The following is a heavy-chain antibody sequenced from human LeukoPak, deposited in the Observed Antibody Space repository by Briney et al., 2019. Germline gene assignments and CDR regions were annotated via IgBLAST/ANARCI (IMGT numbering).Heavy chain of an antibody. J-gene: IGHJ4*02. CDR3: ARRLDSSMEGVY. CDR1: GXTLSSYS. D-gene: IGHD6-6*01. CDR2: IINSSSYI. Sequence: GGSLRLSRAASGXTLSSYSVNWVRQAPRKGGGWFTCIINSSSYIIYAASVKGRFTISRDNAKNSLYLQVNSLRAEDTAVYYCARRLDSSMEGVYWGQGTLVTVSS. V-gene: IGHV3-21*01.